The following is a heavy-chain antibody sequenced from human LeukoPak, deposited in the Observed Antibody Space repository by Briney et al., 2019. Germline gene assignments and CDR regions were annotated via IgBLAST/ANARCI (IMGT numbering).Heavy chain of an antibody. D-gene: IGHD4-17*01. CDR2: SNADGSEE. J-gene: IGHJ4*02. V-gene: IGHV3-7*01. CDR1: GFTFSSYW. CDR3: ARDRAYGTFDY. Sequence: GGSLRLSCAASGFTFSSYWMSWVRQAPGRGLEWVATSNADGSEEFYVESVKGRFTISRNNASNSLFLHMDSLRAEDTAVYYCARDRAYGTFDYWGQGTLVTVSS.